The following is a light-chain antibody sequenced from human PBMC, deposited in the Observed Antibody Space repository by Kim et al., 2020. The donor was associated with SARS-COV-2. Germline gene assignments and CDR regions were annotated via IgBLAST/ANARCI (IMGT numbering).Light chain of an antibody. J-gene: IGLJ2*01. V-gene: IGLV1-47*01. CDR1: SSNIGSNY. CDR2: RNN. CDR3: AAWDDSLSVV. Sequence: ELTQPPSASGTPGQRVTISCSGSSSNIGSNYVYCYQQLPGTAPKLLIYRNNQRPSGVPDRFSGSKSGTSASLAISGLRSEDEADYYCAAWDDSLSVVF.